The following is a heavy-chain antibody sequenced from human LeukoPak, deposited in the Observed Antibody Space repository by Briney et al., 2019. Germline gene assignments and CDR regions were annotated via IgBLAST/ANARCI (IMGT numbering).Heavy chain of an antibody. CDR2: IYYSGDT. V-gene: IGHV4-39*07. J-gene: IGHJ5*02. D-gene: IGHD3-9*01. Sequence: SETLSLTCTVSGGSISSNSYYWGWIRQPPGKGLEWIGSIYYSGDTYYNPSLKSRVTISVDTSKNQFSLKLDSVTAADTAVYYCAHVLRYFDGVDPWGQGTLVTVSS. CDR1: GGSISSNSYY. CDR3: AHVLRYFDGVDP.